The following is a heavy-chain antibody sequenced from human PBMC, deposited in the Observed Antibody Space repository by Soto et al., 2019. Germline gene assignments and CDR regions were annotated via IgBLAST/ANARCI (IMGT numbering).Heavy chain of an antibody. J-gene: IGHJ4*02. CDR3: ARDRVGRSWPPYYFDY. Sequence: GGSLRLSCAASGFTFNNYAMNWVRQAPGKGLEWVATISATGGSTYYADSVKGRFTISRDNSKNTLYLQINSLRGEDTAVYYCARDRVGRSWPPYYFDYWGQGTQVTVSS. D-gene: IGHD6-13*01. CDR1: GFTFNNYA. CDR2: ISATGGST. V-gene: IGHV3-23*01.